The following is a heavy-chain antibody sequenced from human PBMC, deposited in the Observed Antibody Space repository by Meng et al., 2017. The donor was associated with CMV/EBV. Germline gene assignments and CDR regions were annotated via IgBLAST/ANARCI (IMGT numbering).Heavy chain of an antibody. J-gene: IGHJ4*02. Sequence: GASLKISCVASGFTFSNGWMNWVRPAPGKGLEWVARIKSKSVGGTTDYAAPVMGRFSISRDDSKNTLHLQMNSLKIEDTAVYYCTTEYYGSEFIYWGQGTMVTVSS. CDR2: IKSKSVGGTT. CDR1: GFTFSNGW. V-gene: IGHV3-15*01. CDR3: TTEYYGSEFIY. D-gene: IGHD3-10*01.